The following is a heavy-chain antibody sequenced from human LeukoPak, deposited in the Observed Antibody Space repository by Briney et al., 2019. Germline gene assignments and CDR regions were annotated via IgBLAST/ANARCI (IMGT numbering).Heavy chain of an antibody. D-gene: IGHD3-3*01. CDR3: ASPYYDYWGAYSGY. Sequence: GGSLRLSCAASGLSLSSHWMSWVRQAPGKGLEWVANINQGGSERYYVDSVKGRFTISRDNAKNSLYLQMNSLRAEDTAVYYCASPYYDYWGAYSGYWGQGTLVTVSS. CDR1: GLSLSSHW. CDR2: INQGGSER. J-gene: IGHJ4*02. V-gene: IGHV3-7*01.